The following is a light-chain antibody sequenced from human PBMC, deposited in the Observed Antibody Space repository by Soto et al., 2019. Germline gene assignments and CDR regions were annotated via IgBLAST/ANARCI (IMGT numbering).Light chain of an antibody. V-gene: IGLV1-44*01. CDR1: SSNIGSNT. CDR3: QVWDSSSDHVV. J-gene: IGLJ2*01. Sequence: QSVLTQPPSASGTPGQRVTISCSGSSSNIGSNTVNWYQQLPGTAPKLLISSNDQRPSGVPDRFSGSKSGTSASPAISGLQSDDESDYYCQVWDSSSDHVVFGGGTKLTVL. CDR2: SND.